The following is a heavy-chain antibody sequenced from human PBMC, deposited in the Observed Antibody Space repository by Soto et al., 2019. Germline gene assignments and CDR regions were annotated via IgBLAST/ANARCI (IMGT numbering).Heavy chain of an antibody. CDR1: VGSFSGYY. J-gene: IGHJ4*02. D-gene: IGHD6-19*01. CDR2: INHSGST. V-gene: IGHV4-34*01. CDR3: ARGPGWHASSAPFDY. Sequence: QVQLQQWGAGLLKPSETLSRTCAVYVGSFSGYYWSWIRQPPGKGLEWIGEINHSGSTNYILSLKSRVTISVDTSKNQCSLKMRSVTAADTDVYYCARGPGWHASSAPFDYWGQGTLVTVAS.